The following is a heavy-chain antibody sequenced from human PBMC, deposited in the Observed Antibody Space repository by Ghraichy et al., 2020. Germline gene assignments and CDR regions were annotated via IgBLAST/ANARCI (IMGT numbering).Heavy chain of an antibody. D-gene: IGHD3-10*01. J-gene: IGHJ4*02. CDR2: IYHSGST. CDR3: ARGLITMVRGESGAFFDY. V-gene: IGHV4-30-2*01. Sequence: SETLSLTCAVSGGSISSGGYSWSWIRQPPGKGLEWIGYIYHSGSTYYNPSLKSRVTISVDRSKNQFSLKLSSVTAADTAVYYCARGLITMVRGESGAFFDYWGQGTLVTVSS. CDR1: GGSISSGGYS.